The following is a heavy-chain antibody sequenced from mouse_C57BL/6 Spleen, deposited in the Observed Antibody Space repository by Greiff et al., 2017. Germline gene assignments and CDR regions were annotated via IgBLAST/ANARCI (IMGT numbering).Heavy chain of an antibody. D-gene: IGHD2-5*01. CDR1: GYTFTSYW. J-gene: IGHJ2*01. V-gene: IGHV1-50*01. Sequence: QVQLQQPGAELVKPGASVKLSCKASGYTFTSYWMQWVKQRPGQGLEWIGEIDPSDSYTNYNQKFKGKATLTVDTSSSTAYMQLSSLTSEDSAVYYCARGDSNDYFDYWGKGTTLTGSS. CDR3: ARGDSNDYFDY. CDR2: IDPSDSYT.